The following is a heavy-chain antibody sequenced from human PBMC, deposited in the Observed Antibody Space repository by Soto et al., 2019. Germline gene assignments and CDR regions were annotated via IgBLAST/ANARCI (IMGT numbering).Heavy chain of an antibody. CDR1: GGSISSYY. CDR3: ARHTVAGDGYYFDY. D-gene: IGHD6-19*01. Sequence: SETLSLTCTVSGGSISSYYWSWIRQPPGKGLEWIGYIYYSGSTNYNPSLKSRVTISVDTSKNQFSLKLSSVTAADTAVYYCARHTVAGDGYYFDYWGQGTLVTVSS. J-gene: IGHJ4*02. CDR2: IYYSGST. V-gene: IGHV4-59*08.